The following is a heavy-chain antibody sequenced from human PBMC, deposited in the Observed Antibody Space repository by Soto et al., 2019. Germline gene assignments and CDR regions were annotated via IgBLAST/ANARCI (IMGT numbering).Heavy chain of an antibody. V-gene: IGHV3-23*01. CDR3: AKNSGWFNT. D-gene: IGHD3-10*01. CDR2: ILDSGTVV. CDR1: GFTFSSPD. J-gene: IGHJ5*02. Sequence: LESGGGRVQPGGSLRLSCTTSGFTFSSPDMSWVRQAPGRGLEWISTILDSGTVVYYADSVKGRFTVSRDNSNGILFLQMDSLRPDDTAVYFCAKNSGWFNTWGQGAPVIVSS.